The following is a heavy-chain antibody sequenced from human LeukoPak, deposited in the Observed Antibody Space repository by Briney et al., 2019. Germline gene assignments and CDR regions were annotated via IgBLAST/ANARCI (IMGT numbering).Heavy chain of an antibody. D-gene: IGHD3-10*01. CDR2: IYYSGST. CDR1: GGSISSYY. V-gene: IGHV4-59*12. Sequence: SETLSLTCTVSGGSISSYYWSWIRQPPGKGLEWIGYIYYSGSTNYNPSLKSRVTISVDTSKNQFSLKLSSVTAADTAVYYCARDGMRTMVRGVIEFWGQGTLVTVSS. J-gene: IGHJ4*02. CDR3: ARDGMRTMVRGVIEF.